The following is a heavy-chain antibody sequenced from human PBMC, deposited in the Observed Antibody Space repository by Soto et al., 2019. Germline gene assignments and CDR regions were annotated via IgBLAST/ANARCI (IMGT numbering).Heavy chain of an antibody. CDR3: AHSDHSRTGSPLVDYYYGMDV. CDR1: GFSLSTSGVG. Sequence: SGPTLVNPTQTLTLTCTFSGFSLSTSGVGVGWIRQPPGKALEWLALIYWDDDKRYSPSLKSRLTITKDTSKIQVVLTMTNMDPVDTATYYCAHSDHSRTGSPLVDYYYGMDVWGQGTTVTVS. CDR2: IYWDDDK. J-gene: IGHJ6*02. D-gene: IGHD3-9*01. V-gene: IGHV2-5*02.